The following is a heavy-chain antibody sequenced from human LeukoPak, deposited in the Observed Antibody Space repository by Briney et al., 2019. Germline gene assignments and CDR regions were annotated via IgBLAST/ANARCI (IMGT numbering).Heavy chain of an antibody. D-gene: IGHD3-3*01. Sequence: GGSLRLSCAASGFTFSSYAMSWVRQAPGKGLEWVSAISGSGGSTYYADSVKGRFTISRDNSKNTLYLQINSLRAEDTAVYYCANSLVLRFLEWLLRDAFDIWGQGTMVTVSS. CDR2: ISGSGGST. J-gene: IGHJ3*02. CDR1: GFTFSSYA. CDR3: ANSLVLRFLEWLLRDAFDI. V-gene: IGHV3-23*01.